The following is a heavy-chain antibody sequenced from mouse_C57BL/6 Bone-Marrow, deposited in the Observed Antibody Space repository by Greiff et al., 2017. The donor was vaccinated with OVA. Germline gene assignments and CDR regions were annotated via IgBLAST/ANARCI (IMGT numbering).Heavy chain of an antibody. J-gene: IGHJ2*01. Sequence: VQLQQSGTVLARPGASVKMSCKTSGYTFTSYWMHWVKQRPGQGLEWIGAIYPGNSDTSYNQKFKGKAKLTAVTSASTAYMQLSSLTKEDSAVYYGTGGNYHYFDYWGQGTTLTVSS. D-gene: IGHD2-1*01. CDR2: IYPGNSDT. CDR3: TGGNYHYFDY. V-gene: IGHV1-5*01. CDR1: GYTFTSYW.